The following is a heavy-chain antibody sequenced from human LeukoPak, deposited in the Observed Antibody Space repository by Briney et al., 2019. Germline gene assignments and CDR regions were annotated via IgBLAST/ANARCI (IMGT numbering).Heavy chain of an antibody. D-gene: IGHD3-22*01. CDR2: INPNSGGT. J-gene: IGHJ4*02. Sequence: ASVKVSCKASGYTFTGYYMHWVRQAPGQGLEWMGWINPNSGGTNYAQKFQGRVTMTRDTSISTAYMELSRLRSDDTAVYYCARARRIHFAGLLLLSSFDYWGQGTLVTVSS. CDR3: ARARRIHFAGLLLLSSFDY. CDR1: GYTFTGYY. V-gene: IGHV1-2*02.